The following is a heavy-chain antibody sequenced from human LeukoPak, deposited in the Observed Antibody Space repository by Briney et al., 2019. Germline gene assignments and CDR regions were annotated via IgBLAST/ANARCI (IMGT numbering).Heavy chain of an antibody. CDR3: AKESGKFDY. Sequence: GGSLRLSCAAPGFMFHDYAIHWVRQAPGKGLEWVSLISGDGVSTFYADSVKGRFSISRDNSKNSLYLEMNSLRTEDAAMYYSAKESGKFDYWGQGTLVAVSS. V-gene: IGHV3-43*02. CDR2: ISGDGVST. CDR1: GFMFHDYA. J-gene: IGHJ4*02.